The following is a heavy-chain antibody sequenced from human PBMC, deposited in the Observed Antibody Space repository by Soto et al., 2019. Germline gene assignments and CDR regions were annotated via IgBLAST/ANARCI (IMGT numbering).Heavy chain of an antibody. CDR1: GFTFSSHG. V-gene: IGHV3-30*18. CDR2: ISYDGSNK. D-gene: IGHD6-19*01. CDR3: AKARIAVAVPCYSYGMVF. Sequence: PGGSLRLSCAASGFTFSSHGMHWVRQAPGKGLEWVAVISYDGSNKYYADSVKGRFTISRDNSKNTLYLPMNSLRAEDTAVYYCAKARIAVAVPCYSYGMVFWGQGTSITV. J-gene: IGHJ6*02.